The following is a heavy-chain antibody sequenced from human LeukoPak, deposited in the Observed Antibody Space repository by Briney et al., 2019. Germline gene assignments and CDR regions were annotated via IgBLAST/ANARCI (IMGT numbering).Heavy chain of an antibody. V-gene: IGHV1-2*02. CDR2: INPNSGAT. CDR1: GYTFTGSY. CDR3: ARVAYCTKGVCINFDL. Sequence: GASVKVSCKASGYTFTGSYIHWMRQAPGQGLEWMGWINPNSGATKYAKKFQGSVTVTRDTSTSTAYMELSGLRADDAAVYYCARVAYCTKGVCINFDLWGQGTLVTVSS. D-gene: IGHD2-8*01. J-gene: IGHJ4*02.